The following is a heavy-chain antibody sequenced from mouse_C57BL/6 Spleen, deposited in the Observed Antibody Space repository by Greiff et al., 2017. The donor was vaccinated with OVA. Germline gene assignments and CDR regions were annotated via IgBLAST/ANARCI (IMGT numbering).Heavy chain of an antibody. Sequence: EVKLVESGGGLVQPGGSLSLSCAASGFTFTDYYMSWVRQPPGKALEWLGFIRNKANGYTTEYSASVKGRFTISRDNSQSILYLQMNALRAEDSATYYCARYFYDYLGFDYWGQGTTLTVSS. CDR3: ARYFYDYLGFDY. CDR1: GFTFTDYY. CDR2: IRNKANGYTT. V-gene: IGHV7-3*01. J-gene: IGHJ2*01. D-gene: IGHD2-4*01.